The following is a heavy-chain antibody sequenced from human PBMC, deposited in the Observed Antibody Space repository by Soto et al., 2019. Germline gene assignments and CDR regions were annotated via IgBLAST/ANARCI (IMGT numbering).Heavy chain of an antibody. J-gene: IGHJ6*02. Sequence: GGSLRLSCAASGFTFSSYDMHWVRQATGKGLEWVSAIGTAGDTYYPGSVKGRFTISRENAKNSLYLQMNSLRAEDTAVYYCARDTYSNYGGYYYGMDVWGQGTTVTVSS. V-gene: IGHV3-13*01. CDR1: GFTFSSYD. CDR3: ARDTYSNYGGYYYGMDV. CDR2: IGTAGDT. D-gene: IGHD4-4*01.